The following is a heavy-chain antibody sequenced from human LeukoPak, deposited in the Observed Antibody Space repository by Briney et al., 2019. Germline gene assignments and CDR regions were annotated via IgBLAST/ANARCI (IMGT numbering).Heavy chain of an antibody. J-gene: IGHJ6*03. CDR1: GFSFSSYA. CDR2: ISGSGGST. V-gene: IGHV3-23*01. Sequence: GGSLRLSCAASGFSFSSYAMSWVRQAPGKGLEWVSAISGSGGSTYYADSVKGRFTISRDNSKNTLYLQMNSLRAEDTAVYYCAASTTAYYDILTGYYNLHYYYMDVWGKGTTVTVSS. D-gene: IGHD3-9*01. CDR3: AASTTAYYDILTGYYNLHYYYMDV.